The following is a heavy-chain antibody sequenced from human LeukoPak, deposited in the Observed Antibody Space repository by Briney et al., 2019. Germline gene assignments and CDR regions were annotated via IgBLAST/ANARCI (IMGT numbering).Heavy chain of an antibody. CDR2: ISSSSSTI. V-gene: IGHV3-48*02. CDR1: GFTFSSYS. CDR3: AREKVVRGVILPYYYYGMDV. Sequence: GGSLRLSCAASGFTFSSYSMNWVRQAPGKGLEWVSYISSSSSTIYYADSVKGRFTISRDNAKNSLHLQMYSLRDEDTAVYYCAREKVVRGVILPYYYYGMDVWGQGTTVTVSS. D-gene: IGHD3-10*01. J-gene: IGHJ6*02.